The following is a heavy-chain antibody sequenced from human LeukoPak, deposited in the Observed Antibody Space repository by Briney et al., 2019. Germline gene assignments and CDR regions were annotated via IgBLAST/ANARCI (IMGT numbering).Heavy chain of an antibody. CDR1: GFTFSSYA. CDR2: ISGSGGST. V-gene: IGHV3-23*01. CDR3: ATSTASFGEPHFDY. D-gene: IGHD3-10*01. J-gene: IGHJ4*02. Sequence: GGSLRLSCAASGFTFSSYAMSGVRQAPGKGLEWVSAISGSGGSTYYADSVKGRFTIPRDNSKNTLYLQMNSLRAEDTAVYYCATSTASFGEPHFDYWGQGTLVTVSS.